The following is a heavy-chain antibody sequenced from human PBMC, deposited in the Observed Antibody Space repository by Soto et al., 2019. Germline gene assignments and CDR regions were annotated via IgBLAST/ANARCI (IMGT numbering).Heavy chain of an antibody. J-gene: IGHJ4*02. Sequence: QLQLQESGPGLVKPSETLSLTCSVSGGSISISNYYWGWIRQPPGKGLEYIGSIYYTGSATYNPSLKSRVTMSGDTSKNQFSPKLSTVTAPDTAVYFCARHAHHGWHYSWGQGTLVTVAS. CDR3: ARHAHHGWHYS. CDR1: GGSISISNYY. V-gene: IGHV4-39*01. D-gene: IGHD1-7*01. CDR2: IYYTGSA.